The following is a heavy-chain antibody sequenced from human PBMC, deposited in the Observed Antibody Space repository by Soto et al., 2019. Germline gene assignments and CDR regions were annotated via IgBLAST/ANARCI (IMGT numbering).Heavy chain of an antibody. CDR1: GYAFTTYG. CDR3: GRGRYGDY. Sequence: QVHLVQSGAEVKKPGASVKVSCKGSGYAFTTYGITWVRQAPGQGLEWMGWISAHDGNTNYAQKLQGRVTVTSDKHSSPAYMEVRSLGSDGTAVYYCGRGRYGDYWGQGALVTVSS. D-gene: IGHD1-1*01. V-gene: IGHV1-18*01. CDR2: ISAHDGNT. J-gene: IGHJ4*02.